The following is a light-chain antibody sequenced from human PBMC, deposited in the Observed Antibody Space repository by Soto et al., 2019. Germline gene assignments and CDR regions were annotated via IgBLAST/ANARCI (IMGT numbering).Light chain of an antibody. Sequence: EIVLTQSPATLSLSPGESATLSCRASQSVSSYLAWYQQKPGQAPRLLIYDASNRATGIPARFSGSGSGTDFTLTISSLEPEDFAVYYCQQRSNFITFGQGTRLESK. CDR3: QQRSNFIT. J-gene: IGKJ5*01. V-gene: IGKV3-11*01. CDR2: DAS. CDR1: QSVSSY.